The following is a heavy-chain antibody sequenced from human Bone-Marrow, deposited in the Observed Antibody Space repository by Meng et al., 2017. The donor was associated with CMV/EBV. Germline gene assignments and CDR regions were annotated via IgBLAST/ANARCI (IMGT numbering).Heavy chain of an antibody. CDR3: ARVGYYDICSGYYPNWFDP. CDR1: GFTFSSYE. CDR2: ISSSGSTI. D-gene: IGHD3-3*01. J-gene: IGHJ5*02. Sequence: GGSLRLSCAASGFTFSSYEMNWVRQAPGKGLEWVSYISSSGSTIYYADSVKGRFTISRDNAKNSLYLQMNSLRSEDTAVYYCARVGYYDICSGYYPNWFDPWGQGTLVTVSS. V-gene: IGHV3-48*03.